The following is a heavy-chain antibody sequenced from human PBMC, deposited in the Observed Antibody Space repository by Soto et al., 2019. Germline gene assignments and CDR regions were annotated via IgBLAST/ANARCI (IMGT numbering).Heavy chain of an antibody. V-gene: IGHV1-18*01. D-gene: IGHD6-13*01. CDR1: GGTFSSYA. J-gene: IGHJ4*02. CDR2: ISASNGNT. Sequence: GASVKVSCKASGGTFSSYAITWVRQAPGQGLEWMGWISASNGNTNYAQMLQGRVTMTTDTSTSTVYMELRSLRSDDTAMYYCARGWHQLVPPDYWGQGTLVTVSS. CDR3: ARGWHQLVPPDY.